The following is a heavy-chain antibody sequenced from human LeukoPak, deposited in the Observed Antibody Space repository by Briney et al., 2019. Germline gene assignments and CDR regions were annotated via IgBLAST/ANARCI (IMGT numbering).Heavy chain of an antibody. J-gene: IGHJ4*02. CDR2: ISYDGGNK. CDR1: GFTFSGYV. CDR3: AKDHRRYYYDSTGYYFDY. D-gene: IGHD3-22*01. Sequence: PGGSLRLSCAASGFTFSGYVMHWVCQAPGKGLEWVAIISYDGGNKYYADSVKGRFTISRDNSKNTLYLQMNSLRAEDTAVYYCAKDHRRYYYDSTGYYFDYWGQGTLVTASS. V-gene: IGHV3-30*18.